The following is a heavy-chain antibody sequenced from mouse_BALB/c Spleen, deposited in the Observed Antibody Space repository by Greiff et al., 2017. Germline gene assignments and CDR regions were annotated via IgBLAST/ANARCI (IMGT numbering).Heavy chain of an antibody. CDR1: GDSITSGY. CDR2: ISYSGST. D-gene: IGHD2-4*01. Sequence: EVQLVESGPSLVKPSQTLSLTCSVTGDSITSGYWNWIRKFPGNKLEYMGYISYSGSTYYNPSLKSRISITRDTSKNQYYLQLNSVTTEDTATYYCARSYYDYDEDFAYWGQGTLVTVSA. CDR3: ARSYYDYDEDFAY. J-gene: IGHJ3*01. V-gene: IGHV3-8*02.